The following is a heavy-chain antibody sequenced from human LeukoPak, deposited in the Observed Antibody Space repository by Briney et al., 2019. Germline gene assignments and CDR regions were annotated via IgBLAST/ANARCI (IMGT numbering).Heavy chain of an antibody. V-gene: IGHV4-34*01. Sequence: SETLSLTCAVYGGSFSGYYWSWIRQPPGKGLEWIGEINHSGSTNYNPSLKSRVTILVDTSKNQFSLKLSSVTAADPAVYYCAGANGEYNTTVAPSYYYYYYGMDVWGQGTTVTVSS. J-gene: IGHJ6*02. CDR2: INHSGST. D-gene: IGHD4-23*01. CDR3: AGANGEYNTTVAPSYYYYYYGMDV. CDR1: GGSFSGYY.